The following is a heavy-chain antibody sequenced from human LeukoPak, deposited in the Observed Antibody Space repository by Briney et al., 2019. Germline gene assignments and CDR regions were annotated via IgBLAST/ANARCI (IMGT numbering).Heavy chain of an antibody. J-gene: IGHJ4*02. CDR1: GFTVSSNY. V-gene: IGHV3-53*01. Sequence: GGFLRLSCAASGFTVSSNYMSWVRQAPGKGLEWVSVIYSGGSTYYADSVKGRFTISRDNSKNTLYLQMNSLRAEDTAVYYCARGGLRGVRGVTEVDWGQGTLVTVSS. D-gene: IGHD3-10*01. CDR3: ARGGLRGVRGVTEVD. CDR2: IYSGGST.